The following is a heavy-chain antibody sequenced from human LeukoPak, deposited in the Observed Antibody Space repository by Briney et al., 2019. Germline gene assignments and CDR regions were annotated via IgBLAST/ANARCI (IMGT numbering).Heavy chain of an antibody. Sequence: PSETLSLTCTVSGGSISSYYWSWIRQPPGKGLEWIGYIYYSGSTNYNPSLESRVTISVDTSKNQFSLKLSSVTAADTAVYYCARGGGYSYGYNWFDPWGQGTLVTVSS. CDR2: IYYSGST. CDR1: GGSISSYY. J-gene: IGHJ5*02. V-gene: IGHV4-59*12. CDR3: ARGGGYSYGYNWFDP. D-gene: IGHD5-18*01.